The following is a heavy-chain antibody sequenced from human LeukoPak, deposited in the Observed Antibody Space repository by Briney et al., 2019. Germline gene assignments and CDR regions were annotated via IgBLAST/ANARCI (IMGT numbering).Heavy chain of an antibody. V-gene: IGHV3-48*03. J-gene: IGHJ4*02. D-gene: IGHD6-19*01. CDR2: ISSSGSTI. CDR1: GFTFRSYE. CDR3: TKRAVAGAYFDY. Sequence: GGSLRLSCAASGFTFRSYEMNWVRQAPGKGLEWVSYISSSGSTIYYADSVKGRFTISRDNAKNSLYLQMNSLRAEDTAVYYCTKRAVAGAYFDYWGQGTLVTVSS.